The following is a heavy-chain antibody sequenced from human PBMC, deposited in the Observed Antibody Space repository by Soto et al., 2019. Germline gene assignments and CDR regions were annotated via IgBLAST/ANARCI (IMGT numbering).Heavy chain of an antibody. D-gene: IGHD3-9*01. CDR3: ARDSQSYDILTGYFPQKGPMDV. CDR1: GFTFSSYW. Sequence: GGSLRLSCAASGFTFSSYWMSWVRQAPGKGLEWVANIKQDGSEKYYVDSVKGRFTISRDNAKNSLYLQMNSLRAEDTAVYYCARDSQSYDILTGYFPQKGPMDVWGKGTTVTVSS. V-gene: IGHV3-7*01. J-gene: IGHJ6*03. CDR2: IKQDGSEK.